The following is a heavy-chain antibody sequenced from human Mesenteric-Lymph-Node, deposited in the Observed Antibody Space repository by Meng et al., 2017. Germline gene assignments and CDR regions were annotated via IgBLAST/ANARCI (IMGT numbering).Heavy chain of an antibody. CDR1: GGSCSGYY. CDR2: INHSGST. V-gene: IGHV4-34*01. J-gene: IGHJ4*02. D-gene: IGHD2-2*01. CDR3: ARGGGCSSSSCDLDY. Sequence: AQLQPWGAGLVDASATLSLICAVCGGSCSGYYCRWIRQPPGKGLEWIGEINHSGSTNYTPSLKSRVDISVDKSKNQFYLSLFSVTAADTAVYYCARGGGCSSSSCDLDYWGQGVLVTVSS.